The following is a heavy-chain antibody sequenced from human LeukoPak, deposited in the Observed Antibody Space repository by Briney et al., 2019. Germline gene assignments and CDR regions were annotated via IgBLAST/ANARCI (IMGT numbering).Heavy chain of an antibody. CDR1: GFTFSSYS. CDR3: AREDYDFWSGHSTGPSVANWFDP. CDR2: ISSSSSTI. J-gene: IGHJ5*02. Sequence: GGSLRLSCAASGFTFSSYSMNWVRQAPGKGLEWVSYISSSSSTIYYADSVKGRFTISRDNAKNSLYLQMNSLRAEDTAVYYCAREDYDFWSGHSTGPSVANWFDPWGQGTLVTVSS. V-gene: IGHV3-48*01. D-gene: IGHD3-3*01.